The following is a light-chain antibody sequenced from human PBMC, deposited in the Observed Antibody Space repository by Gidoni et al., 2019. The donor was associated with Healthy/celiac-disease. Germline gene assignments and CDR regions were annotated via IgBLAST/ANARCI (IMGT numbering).Light chain of an antibody. CDR2: DVR. CDR3: SSYTSSSTLSYV. Sequence: QSALPHPASVSGSPGQSLTISCPGTSSDVGGSNYVSWYQQHPGKAPKLMIYDVRNRPSGVSNRFAGSKSGNTASLTISGRQAEDEADYYCSSYTSSSTLSYVFGTGTKVTVL. CDR1: SSDVGGSNY. J-gene: IGLJ1*01. V-gene: IGLV2-14*01.